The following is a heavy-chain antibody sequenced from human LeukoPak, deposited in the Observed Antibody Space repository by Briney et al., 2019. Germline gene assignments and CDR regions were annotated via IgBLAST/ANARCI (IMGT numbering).Heavy chain of an antibody. Sequence: ASVNVSCKTSGYTFSDYYIHWVRQAPGQGLEWMGWINPNSGETNSAQKFQGRVTMTGDTAIRTAYMALSRLTSDDTAVYYCATDRDYSNTERGFDYWGQGSLVTVSS. CDR3: ATDRDYSNTERGFDY. CDR1: GYTFSDYY. J-gene: IGHJ4*02. V-gene: IGHV1-2*02. D-gene: IGHD4-11*01. CDR2: INPNSGET.